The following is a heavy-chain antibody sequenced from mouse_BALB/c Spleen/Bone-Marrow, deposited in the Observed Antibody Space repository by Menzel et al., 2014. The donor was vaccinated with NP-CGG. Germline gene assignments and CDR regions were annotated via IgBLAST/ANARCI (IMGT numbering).Heavy chain of an antibody. Sequence: EVKLQESGGGLVKPGGSLKLSCAASGFTFSSYGISWVRQTPEKRLEWVATISGGGSYTYYPDSVKGRFTISRDNAKNNLYLQMSSLRSEDTALYYCARLYYDYDRGAYWGQGTLVTVSA. CDR1: GFTFSSYG. CDR3: ARLYYDYDRGAY. J-gene: IGHJ3*01. CDR2: ISGGGSYT. D-gene: IGHD2-4*01. V-gene: IGHV5-9-2*01.